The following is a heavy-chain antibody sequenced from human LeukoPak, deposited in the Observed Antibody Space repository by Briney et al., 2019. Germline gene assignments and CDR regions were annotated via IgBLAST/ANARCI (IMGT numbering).Heavy chain of an antibody. CDR3: AKDSRFLEWLSALDY. CDR2: ISYDGSSK. Sequence: PGGSLRLSCAASGFTFSSYGMHWVRQAPGKGLEWVAVISYDGSSKYCADSVEGRFTISRDNSKNTLYLQMNSLRAEDTAVYYCAKDSRFLEWLSALDYWGQGILVTVSS. J-gene: IGHJ4*02. CDR1: GFTFSSYG. V-gene: IGHV3-30*18. D-gene: IGHD3-3*01.